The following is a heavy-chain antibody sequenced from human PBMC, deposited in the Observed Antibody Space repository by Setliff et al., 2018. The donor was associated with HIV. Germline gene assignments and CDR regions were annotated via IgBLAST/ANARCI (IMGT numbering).Heavy chain of an antibody. V-gene: IGHV1-69*13. CDR3: ARGGFGVVIIERLGVDY. CDR1: GGIFVHYA. D-gene: IGHD3-3*01. CDR2: IIPFFGTA. J-gene: IGHJ4*02. Sequence: ASVKVSCKTSGGIFVHYAISWVRQAPGQGLEWMGGIIPFFGTALYAPKFQGRVTITADESTSTAYMELSSLRSEDTAVYYCARGGFGVVIIERLGVDYWGQGTKVTVSS.